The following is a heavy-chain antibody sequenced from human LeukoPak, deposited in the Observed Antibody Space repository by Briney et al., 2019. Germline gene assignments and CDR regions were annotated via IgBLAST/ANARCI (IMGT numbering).Heavy chain of an antibody. J-gene: IGHJ4*02. CDR2: INPNSGGT. V-gene: IGHV1-2*02. Sequence: ASVKVSCKAPGYTFTGYYMHWVRQAPGQGLEWMGWINPNSGGTNYAQKFQGRVTMTRDTSISTAYMELSRLRSDDTAVYYCARVMGIAVAGKKPFDYWGQGTLVTVSS. D-gene: IGHD6-19*01. CDR3: ARVMGIAVAGKKPFDY. CDR1: GYTFTGYY.